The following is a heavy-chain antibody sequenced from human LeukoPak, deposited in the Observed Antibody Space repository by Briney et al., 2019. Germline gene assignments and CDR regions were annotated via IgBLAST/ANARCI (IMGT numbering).Heavy chain of an antibody. CDR1: GFTVSSNY. CDR2: IYSGGTT. V-gene: IGHV3-53*01. CDR3: ARMLISSGYYVDS. J-gene: IGHJ4*02. D-gene: IGHD3-22*01. Sequence: GGSLRLSCAVSGFTVSSNYMSWVRQAPGKGLEWVSVIYSGGTTYYADSVKGRFTISRDISKNMLYLQMGSLRVEDTAVYYCARMLISSGYYVDSWGQGTLVTVSS.